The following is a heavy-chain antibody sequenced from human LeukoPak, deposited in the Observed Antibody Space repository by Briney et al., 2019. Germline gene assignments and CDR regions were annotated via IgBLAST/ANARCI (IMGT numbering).Heavy chain of an antibody. D-gene: IGHD6-13*01. CDR1: GGSISSGSYY. V-gene: IGHV4-61*02. J-gene: IGHJ6*03. CDR2: IYTSGST. CDR3: ARAESQLQQLPFAPIYYYYMDV. Sequence: SETLSLTCTVSGGSISSGSYYWSWIRQPAGKGLEWIGRIYTSGSTNYNPSLKSRVTISVDTSKNQFSLKLSSVTAADTAVYYCARAESQLQQLPFAPIYYYYMDVWGKGTTVTVSS.